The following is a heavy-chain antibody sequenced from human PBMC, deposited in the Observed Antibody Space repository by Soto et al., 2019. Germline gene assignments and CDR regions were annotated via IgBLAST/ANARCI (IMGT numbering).Heavy chain of an antibody. CDR2: IYYSGTT. Sequence: PSETLSLTCTVSGGSISSSGYYWSWIRQNPGKGLEWIGYIYYSGTTNYNPSLKSRLTISVDTSKNQFSLKLNSMTAADTAVYYCARPHPYSYCSGGSCFVNYWGQGTLVTVSS. D-gene: IGHD2-15*01. V-gene: IGHV4-31*03. CDR1: GGSISSSGYY. CDR3: ARPHPYSYCSGGSCFVNY. J-gene: IGHJ4*02.